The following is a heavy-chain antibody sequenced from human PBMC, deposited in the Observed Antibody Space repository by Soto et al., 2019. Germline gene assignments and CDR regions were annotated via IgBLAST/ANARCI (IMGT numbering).Heavy chain of an antibody. CDR2: IIPILGIA. V-gene: IGHV1-69*02. CDR1: GGTFSSYT. CDR3: AYSSSYYYYYMDV. J-gene: IGHJ6*03. Sequence: GASVKVSCKASGGTFSSYTISWVRQAPGQGLEWMGRIIPILGIANYAQKFQGRVTITADKSTSTAYMELSSLRSEDTAVYYCAYSSSYYYYYMDVWGKGTTVTVSS. D-gene: IGHD2-21*01.